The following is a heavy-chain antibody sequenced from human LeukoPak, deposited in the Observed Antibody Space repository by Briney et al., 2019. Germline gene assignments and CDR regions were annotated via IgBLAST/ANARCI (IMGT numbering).Heavy chain of an antibody. V-gene: IGHV3-7*01. D-gene: IGHD3-22*01. CDR1: GFTFSSYW. CDR2: IKQDGSEK. Sequence: PGGSLRLSCAASGFTFSSYWMSWVRQAPGKGLEWVANIKQDGSEKYYVDSVKGRFTISRDNAKNSLYLQMNSLRAEDTAVYYCARDQVLYYYDSSGLDPWGQGTLVTVSS. CDR3: ARDQVLYYYDSSGLDP. J-gene: IGHJ5*02.